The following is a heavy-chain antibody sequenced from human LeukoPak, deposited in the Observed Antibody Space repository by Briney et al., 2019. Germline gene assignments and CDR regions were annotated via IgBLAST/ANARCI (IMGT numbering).Heavy chain of an antibody. J-gene: IGHJ4*02. D-gene: IGHD2-2*01. CDR1: GGSISSSRHY. V-gene: IGHV4-39*01. CDR3: ARHCSSTACPFDY. CDR2: IYYSGST. Sequence: PSETLSLTCTVSGGSISSSRHYWGWIRQPPGKGLEWIGSIYYSGSTYYNPSLKSRVTISVDTSKNQFSLKLSSMTAADTAVYYCARHCSSTACPFDYWGQGTLVTVSS.